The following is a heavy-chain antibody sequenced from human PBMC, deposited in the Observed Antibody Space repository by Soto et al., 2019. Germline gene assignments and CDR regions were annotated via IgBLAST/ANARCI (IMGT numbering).Heavy chain of an antibody. CDR2: ISVSGDST. CDR3: ATRHLPYCSGGTCNPFVF. J-gene: IGHJ4*02. Sequence: EVQLLESGGGLVQPGGSLRLSCAASGFTFSTYAMNWVRQAPGKGLEWVSTISVSGDSTYYADSVKGRFTISRDNSKNTLYLQMNSLRAEDTAMYYCATRHLPYCSGGTCNPFVFWGQGALVTVSS. D-gene: IGHD2-15*01. CDR1: GFTFSTYA. V-gene: IGHV3-23*01.